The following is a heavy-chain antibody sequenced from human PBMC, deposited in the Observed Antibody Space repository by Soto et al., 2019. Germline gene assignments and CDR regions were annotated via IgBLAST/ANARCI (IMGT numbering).Heavy chain of an antibody. CDR3: AGDVDTAMVFDP. Sequence: QVQLVESGGGVVQPGRSLRLSCAASGFTFSSYGMHWVRQAPGKGLEWVAVIWYDGSNKYYADSVKGRFTISRDNSKNTLYPQMNSLRAEDTAVYYCAGDVDTAMVFDPWGQGTLVTVSS. CDR1: GFTFSSYG. D-gene: IGHD5-18*01. J-gene: IGHJ5*02. CDR2: IWYDGSNK. V-gene: IGHV3-33*01.